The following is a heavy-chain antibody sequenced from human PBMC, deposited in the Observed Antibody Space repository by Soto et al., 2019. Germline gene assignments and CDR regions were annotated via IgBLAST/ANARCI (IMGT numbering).Heavy chain of an antibody. Sequence: PGGSLRLSCAASGFTFSSYWMSWVRQAPGKGLEWVANIKQDGSEKYYVDSVKGRFTISRDNAKNSLYLQMNSLRAEDTAVYYCARMGMEGKVPAAGPYCSGGSCYAYYFDYWGQGTLVTVSS. V-gene: IGHV3-7*01. CDR1: GFTFSSYW. CDR3: ARMGMEGKVPAAGPYCSGGSCYAYYFDY. D-gene: IGHD2-15*01. J-gene: IGHJ4*02. CDR2: IKQDGSEK.